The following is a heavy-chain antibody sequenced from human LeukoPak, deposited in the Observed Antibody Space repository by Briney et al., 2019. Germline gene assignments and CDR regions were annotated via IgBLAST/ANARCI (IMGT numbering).Heavy chain of an antibody. D-gene: IGHD2-2*01. CDR3: AKAHLVVVPAAIWWFDP. J-gene: IGHJ5*02. CDR1: GLTFTAYA. CDR2: ICFDGSNK. V-gene: IGHV3-33*06. Sequence: PGGSLRLSCAAPGLTFTAYAMAWVRQAPGKGLDWGAVICFDGSNKYYADSVKGRFTISRDNSKNTLYLQMNSLRAEDTAVYYCAKAHLVVVPAAIWWFDPWGQGTLVTVSS.